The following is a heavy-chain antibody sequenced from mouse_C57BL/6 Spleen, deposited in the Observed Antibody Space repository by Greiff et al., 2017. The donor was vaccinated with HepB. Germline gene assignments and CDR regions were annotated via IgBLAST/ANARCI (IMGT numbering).Heavy chain of an antibody. D-gene: IGHD1-1*02. V-gene: IGHV14-2*01. CDR1: GFNIKDYY. Sequence: EVKLMESGAELVKPGASVKLSCTASGFNIKDYYMHWVKQRTEQGLEWIGRIDPEDGETKYAPKFQGKATITADTSSNTAYLQLSSLTSEDTAVYYCARSSVGGVGFDYWGQGTTLTVSS. CDR3: ARSSVGGVGFDY. CDR2: IDPEDGET. J-gene: IGHJ2*01.